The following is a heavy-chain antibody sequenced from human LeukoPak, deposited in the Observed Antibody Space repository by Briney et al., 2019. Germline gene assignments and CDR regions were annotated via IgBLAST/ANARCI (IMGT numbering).Heavy chain of an antibody. Sequence: QSGGPLRLSCAASGFTFSSYAMSWVRQAPGKGLEWVSAISGSGGSTYYADSVKGRFTISRDNSKNTLYLQMNSLRAEDTAVYYCAKGALYDILTPFDYWGQGTLVTVSS. J-gene: IGHJ4*02. CDR1: GFTFSSYA. CDR2: ISGSGGST. D-gene: IGHD3-9*01. V-gene: IGHV3-23*01. CDR3: AKGALYDILTPFDY.